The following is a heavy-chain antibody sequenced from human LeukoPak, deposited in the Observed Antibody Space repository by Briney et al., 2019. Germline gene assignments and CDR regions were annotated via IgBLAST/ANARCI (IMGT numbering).Heavy chain of an antibody. Sequence: GGSLRLSCAASGFTFSSSAMNWVRQAPGKGLEWVSTISGSGDRTYYADSVKGRFTISRDNSKNTLYLQMNSLRAEDTAVYYCANAHNKVGVYYDSSGYDDYWGQGTLVTVSS. CDR1: GFTFSSSA. CDR2: ISGSGDRT. CDR3: ANAHNKVGVYYDSSGYDDY. D-gene: IGHD3-22*01. V-gene: IGHV3-23*01. J-gene: IGHJ4*02.